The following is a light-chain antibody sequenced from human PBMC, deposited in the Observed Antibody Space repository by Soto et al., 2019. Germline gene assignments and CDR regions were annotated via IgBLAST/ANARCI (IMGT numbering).Light chain of an antibody. CDR1: SSDIGAYNY. CDR3: SSYTGSTTPWV. CDR2: DVS. J-gene: IGLJ3*02. Sequence: QSVLTQPASVSGSPGQSITISCTGTSSDIGAYNYVSWYQQHPGKAPKLMIYDVSHRPSGVPVRFSGSKSGNTASLTISGLQADDETEYYCSSYTGSTTPWVFGGGTKLTVL. V-gene: IGLV2-14*03.